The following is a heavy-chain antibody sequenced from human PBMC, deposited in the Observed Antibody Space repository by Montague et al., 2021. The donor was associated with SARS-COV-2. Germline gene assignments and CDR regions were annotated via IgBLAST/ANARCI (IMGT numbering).Heavy chain of an antibody. CDR1: GGSFSDYY. V-gene: IGHV4-34*01. D-gene: IGHD5-24*01. CDR2: INHSGST. CDR3: AREDGWNWFDP. J-gene: IGHJ5*02. Sequence: SETLSLTCAVYGGSFSDYYWSWIRQPPGKGLEWIGEINHSGSTNYNPSLRSRVTISVDTSKNQFSLKLRSVTAADTAVYYCAREDGWNWFDPWGQGTLVIVSS.